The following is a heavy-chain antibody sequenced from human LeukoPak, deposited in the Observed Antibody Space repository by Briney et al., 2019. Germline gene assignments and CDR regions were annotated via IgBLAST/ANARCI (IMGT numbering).Heavy chain of an antibody. V-gene: IGHV6-1*01. J-gene: IGHJ4*02. CDR2: TYYRSKWYN. CDR1: GGSISSYY. CDR3: AQLVAGTHYHFDY. Sequence: SETLSLTCTVSGGSISSYYWNWIRQSPSRGLEWLGRTYYRSKWYNDYAVSVKSRITINPDTSKNQFSLQLNSVTPEDTAVYYCAQLVAGTHYHFDYWGQGTLVTVSS. D-gene: IGHD6-19*01.